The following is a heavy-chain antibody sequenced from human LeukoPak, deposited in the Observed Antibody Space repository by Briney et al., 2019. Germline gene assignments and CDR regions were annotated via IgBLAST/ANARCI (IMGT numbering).Heavy chain of an antibody. Sequence: PGRSLRLSCAASGFPFSSYGMHWVRQAPGKGLEWVAVTSYDGTNKYYADSVKGRFTISRDNSKNTLYLQMNSLRAEDTAVYYCARGGWELSYWGQGTLVTVSS. CDR1: GFPFSSYG. CDR2: TSYDGTNK. CDR3: ARGGWELSY. J-gene: IGHJ4*02. D-gene: IGHD1-26*01. V-gene: IGHV3-30*03.